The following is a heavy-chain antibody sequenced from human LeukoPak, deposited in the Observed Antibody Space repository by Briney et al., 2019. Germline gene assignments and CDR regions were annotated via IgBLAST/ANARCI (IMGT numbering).Heavy chain of an antibody. J-gene: IGHJ6*03. V-gene: IGHV1-18*01. CDR1: GYTFTSYG. D-gene: IGHD6-13*01. CDR3: AREMVEAAAGKDYYYYMDV. CDR2: ISAYNGNT. Sequence: ASVKVSCKASGYTFTSYGISWVRQAPGQGLEWMGWISAYNGNTNYAQKLQGRVTMTTETSTSTAYMELRSLRSDDTAVYYCAREMVEAAAGKDYYYYMDVWGKGTTVTVSS.